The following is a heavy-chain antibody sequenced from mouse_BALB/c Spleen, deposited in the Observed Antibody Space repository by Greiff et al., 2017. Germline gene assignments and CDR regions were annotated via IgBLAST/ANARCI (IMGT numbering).Heavy chain of an antibody. V-gene: IGHV5-4*02. CDR2: ISDGGSYT. J-gene: IGHJ1*01. D-gene: IGHD1-1*01. CDR1: GFTFSDYY. Sequence: EVKLMESGGGLVKPGGSLKLSCAASGFTFSDYYMYWVRQTPEKRLEWVATISDGGSYTYYPDSVKGRFTISRDNAKNNLYLQMSSLKSEDTAMYYCARDHHYGSSSWYFDVWGAGTTVTVSS. CDR3: ARDHHYGSSSWYFDV.